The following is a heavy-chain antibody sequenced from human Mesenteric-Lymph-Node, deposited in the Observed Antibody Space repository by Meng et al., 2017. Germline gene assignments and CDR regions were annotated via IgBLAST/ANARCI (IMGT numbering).Heavy chain of an antibody. Sequence: QAQLGESGPALVNPSETLPLTCAVSGDSITNHNWWAWVRQPPGKGLEWIGEIPHRGSSAYNPSLKSRVSMSIDKSKNQFSLKLTSVTAADTAVYHCLRGSGSSVWGQGTLVTVSS. CDR2: IPHRGSS. CDR1: GDSITNHNW. V-gene: IGHV4-4*02. CDR3: LRGSGSSV. D-gene: IGHD3-10*01. J-gene: IGHJ1*01.